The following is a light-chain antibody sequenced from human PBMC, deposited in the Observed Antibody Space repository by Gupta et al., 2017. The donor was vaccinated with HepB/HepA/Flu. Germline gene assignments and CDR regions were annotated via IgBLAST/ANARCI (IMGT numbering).Light chain of an antibody. V-gene: IGLV2-14*01. CDR2: DVT. J-gene: IGLJ1*01. CDR1: RSDIGGYNF. CDR3: SSFTGFFTYV. Sequence: QSALTQPASVSGSLGESITVPCTGTRSDIGGYNFVSWYQQYPGKAPKLIIYDVTNRPSGVSDRFSGSKSDNTASLTISGLQAEDEADYYCSSFTGFFTYVFGTGTKVTVL.